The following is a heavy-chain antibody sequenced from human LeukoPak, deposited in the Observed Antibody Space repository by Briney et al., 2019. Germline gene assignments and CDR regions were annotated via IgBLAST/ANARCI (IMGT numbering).Heavy chain of an antibody. Sequence: GGSLRLSCAASGLSFSSYGMSWVRQAPGQGLEWVSTISGNGASTYYADSVKGRFTISRDNSKNTLHLQMNSLRAEDTAVYYCAKDEDGGSSWSDYWGQGTLVTVSS. D-gene: IGHD6-13*01. J-gene: IGHJ4*02. CDR2: ISGNGAST. CDR1: GLSFSSYG. V-gene: IGHV3-23*01. CDR3: AKDEDGGSSWSDY.